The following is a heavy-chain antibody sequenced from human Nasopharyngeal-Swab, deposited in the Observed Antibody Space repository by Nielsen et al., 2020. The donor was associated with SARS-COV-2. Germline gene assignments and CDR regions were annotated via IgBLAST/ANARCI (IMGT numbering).Heavy chain of an antibody. CDR3: ARLGFDTNGFYYYVDY. J-gene: IGHJ4*02. V-gene: IGHV3-20*01. Sequence: GGSLRLSCAASGFTFDDYRMSWVRQAPGKGLEWVSGINWNGGTTDYADSVKGRFAISRDNAKNSLYLQMNSLRAEDTALYHCARLGFDTNGFYYYVDYWGQGTLVTVSS. CDR2: INWNGGTT. CDR1: GFTFDDYR. D-gene: IGHD2-8*01.